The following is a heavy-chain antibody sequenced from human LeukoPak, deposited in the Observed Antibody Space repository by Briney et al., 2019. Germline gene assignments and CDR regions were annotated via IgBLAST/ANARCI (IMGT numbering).Heavy chain of an antibody. D-gene: IGHD6-6*01. V-gene: IGHV4-34*09. Sequence: PSETLSLTCAVYGGSFSGYYWSWIRQPPGKGLEWIGYIYYSGSTYYNPSLKSRVTISVDTSKNQFSLKLSSVTAADTAVYYCARVEYSSSRSRAFDIWGQGTMVTVSS. CDR3: ARVEYSSSRSRAFDI. CDR2: IYYSGST. J-gene: IGHJ3*02. CDR1: GGSFSGYY.